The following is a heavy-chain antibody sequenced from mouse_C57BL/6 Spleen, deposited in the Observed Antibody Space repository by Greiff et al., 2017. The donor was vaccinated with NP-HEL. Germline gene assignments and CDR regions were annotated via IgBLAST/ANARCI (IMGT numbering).Heavy chain of an antibody. Sequence: EVQLVESGGGLVKPGGSLKLSCAASGFTFSSYAMSWVRQTPEKRLEWVATISDGGSYTYYPDNVKGRFTISRDNAKNNLYLQMSHLKSEDTAMYYCAREEMVYFDYWGQGTTLTVSS. D-gene: IGHD2-3*01. CDR3: AREEMVYFDY. J-gene: IGHJ2*01. CDR2: ISDGGSYT. V-gene: IGHV5-4*01. CDR1: GFTFSSYA.